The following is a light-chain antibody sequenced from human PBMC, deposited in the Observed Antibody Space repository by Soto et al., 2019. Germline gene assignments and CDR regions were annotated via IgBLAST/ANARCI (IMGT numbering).Light chain of an antibody. J-gene: IGLJ2*01. Sequence: QSVLTQPRSVSGSPGQSVTISCTGTSGDVGAYDRVSWYQHHPTKAPKLIIYDATDRPSGVPYRFSGSKSGSTASLTISGLQTEDEADYYCSSFTISRNTVIFGGGTKLTVL. V-gene: IGLV2-11*01. CDR2: DAT. CDR3: SSFTISRNTVI. CDR1: SGDVGAYDR.